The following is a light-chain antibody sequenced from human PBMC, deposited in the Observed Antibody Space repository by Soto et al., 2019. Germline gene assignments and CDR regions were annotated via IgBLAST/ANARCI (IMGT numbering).Light chain of an antibody. V-gene: IGKV3-20*01. CDR2: DAS. Sequence: EIVLTQSPGTLSLSPGEGASLSCRTSQSVSTSYLAWYQQKPGQAPRLLIYDASSRATGIPDRFSGSGSGTDFTLTISRLETEDFAVYYCQQYGSSLFTFGQGTKLEIK. J-gene: IGKJ2*01. CDR1: QSVSTSY. CDR3: QQYGSSLFT.